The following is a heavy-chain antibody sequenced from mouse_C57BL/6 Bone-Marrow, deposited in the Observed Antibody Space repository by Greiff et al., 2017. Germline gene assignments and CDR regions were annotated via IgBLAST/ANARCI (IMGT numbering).Heavy chain of an antibody. Sequence: EVQLQESEGGLVQPGSSMKLSCTASGFTFSDYYMAWVRQVPEKGLEWVANINYDGSSTYYLDSLKSRFIISRDNAKNILYLQMSSLTSEDTATYYCAREHYYCSSYGYFDYWGQGTTLTVSS. CDR3: AREHYYCSSYGYFDY. V-gene: IGHV5-16*01. CDR1: GFTFSDYY. D-gene: IGHD1-1*01. CDR2: INYDGSST. J-gene: IGHJ2*01.